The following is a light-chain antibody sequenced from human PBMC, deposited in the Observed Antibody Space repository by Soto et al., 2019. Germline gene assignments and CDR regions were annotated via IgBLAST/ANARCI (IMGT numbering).Light chain of an antibody. CDR1: SGSSASNY. J-gene: IGLJ2*01. V-gene: IGLV6-57*04. Sequence: NFMLTQPHSVSESPGKTVTISCTRSSGSSASNYVQWYQQRPGSAPTTVIYEDNQRPSGVPDRFSGSIDSSSNSASLTISGLKIEDEADYYCQSYDSSNPVVFGGGTKLTVL. CDR2: EDN. CDR3: QSYDSSNPVV.